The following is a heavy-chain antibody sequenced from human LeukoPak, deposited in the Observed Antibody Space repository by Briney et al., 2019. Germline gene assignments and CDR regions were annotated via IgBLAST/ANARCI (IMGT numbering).Heavy chain of an antibody. Sequence: GASVKFSCKASGYTFPGYYIHWVRQAPGQGLEWMGWIKPNSGGTQLAQKFQGRVTMARDTSLSTAYMELSRLRSDDTAIYYCASAESHDYGETWGQGTLVTVSS. CDR3: ASAESHDYGET. D-gene: IGHD3-16*01. CDR1: GYTFPGYY. CDR2: IKPNSGGT. J-gene: IGHJ4*02. V-gene: IGHV1-2*02.